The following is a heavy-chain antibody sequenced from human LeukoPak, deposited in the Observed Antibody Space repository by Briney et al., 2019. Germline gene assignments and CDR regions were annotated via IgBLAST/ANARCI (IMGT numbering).Heavy chain of an antibody. V-gene: IGHV3-23*01. Sequence: PGGSLRLSCAASGFTFSSYAMSWVRQAPGKGLEWVSAISGSGGSTYYADSVKGRFTISRDNSKNTLYLQMNSLRAEDTAVYYCAKGYCSSTSCYVGPFDYWGQGTLVTVSS. CDR2: ISGSGGST. J-gene: IGHJ4*02. CDR3: AKGYCSSTSCYVGPFDY. D-gene: IGHD2-2*01. CDR1: GFTFSSYA.